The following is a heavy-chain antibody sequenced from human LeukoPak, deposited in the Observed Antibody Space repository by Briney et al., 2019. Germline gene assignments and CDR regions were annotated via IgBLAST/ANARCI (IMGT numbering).Heavy chain of an antibody. CDR1: GFTFSDYY. J-gene: IGHJ4*02. Sequence: GGSLRLSCAASGFTFSDYYMSWIRQAPGKGLEWVSYISSSGSTIYYADSVKGRFTISRDNAKNSLYLQMNSLRAEDTALYYCARDPGSPRYCSSTSCYLYYWGQGTLVTVSS. CDR2: ISSSGSTI. V-gene: IGHV3-11*01. CDR3: ARDPGSPRYCSSTSCYLYY. D-gene: IGHD2-2*01.